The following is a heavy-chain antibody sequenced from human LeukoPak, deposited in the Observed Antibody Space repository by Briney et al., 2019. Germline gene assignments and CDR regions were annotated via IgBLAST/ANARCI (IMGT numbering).Heavy chain of an antibody. CDR1: GGSISSGSYD. Sequence: SETLSLTCTVSGGSISSGSYDWYWIRQPAGKGLEWIGRIYTSGSTNYNPSLKSRVTISVDTSKNQFSLKLSSVTAADTAVYYCARVDYCSGGSCYLGDGWFDPWGQGTLVTVSS. CDR3: ARVDYCSGGSCYLGDGWFDP. V-gene: IGHV4-61*02. D-gene: IGHD2-15*01. J-gene: IGHJ5*02. CDR2: IYTSGST.